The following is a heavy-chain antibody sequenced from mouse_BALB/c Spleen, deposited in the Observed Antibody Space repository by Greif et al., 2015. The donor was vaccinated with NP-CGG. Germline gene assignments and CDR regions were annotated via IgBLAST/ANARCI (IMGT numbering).Heavy chain of an antibody. V-gene: IGHV2-6-7*01. CDR1: GFSLTGYG. J-gene: IGHJ4*01. CDR3: ARDRYPYYYAMDY. CDR2: IWGDGST. Sequence: VKLMESGPGLVAPSQSLSITCTVSGFSLTGYGVNWVRQPPGKGLEWLGMIWGDGSTDYNSALKSRLSISKDNSKSXVFLKMNRLQTDDTPRYYCARDRYPYYYAMDYWGQGTSVTASS. D-gene: IGHD2-14*01.